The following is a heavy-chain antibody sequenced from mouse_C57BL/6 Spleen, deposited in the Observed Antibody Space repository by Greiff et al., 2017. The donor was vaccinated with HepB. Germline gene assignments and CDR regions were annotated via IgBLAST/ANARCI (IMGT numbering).Heavy chain of an antibody. CDR1: GYTFTGYW. CDR2: ILPGSGST. J-gene: IGHJ4*01. V-gene: IGHV1-9*01. Sequence: VQLQQSGAELMKPGASVTLSCKATGYTFTGYWIEWVKQRPGHGLEWNGEILPGSGSTNYNEKFKGKATFTADTYSNTAYMQLSSLTTEDSAIYYCARKGGLLQLCAVGYWGHGISVTVSS. CDR3: ARKGGLLQLCAVGY. D-gene: IGHD1-1*01.